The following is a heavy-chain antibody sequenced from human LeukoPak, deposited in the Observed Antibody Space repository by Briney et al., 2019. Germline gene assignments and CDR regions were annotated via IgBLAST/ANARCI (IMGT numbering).Heavy chain of an antibody. CDR3: VRDTRYDMDV. CDR2: IYTSGTT. CDR1: GASISSGNYY. J-gene: IGHJ6*04. Sequence: PSETLSLTCTVSGASISSGNYYRSWIRQSAGKGLEWIGRIYTSGTTTYNPSLKSRVTISVDTSRNQLSLRLNSVTAADTALYYCVRDTRYDMDVWGKGTTVTVSS. V-gene: IGHV4-61*02.